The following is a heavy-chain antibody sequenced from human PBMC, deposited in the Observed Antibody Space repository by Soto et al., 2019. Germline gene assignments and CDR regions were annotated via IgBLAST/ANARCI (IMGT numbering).Heavy chain of an antibody. CDR1: GFTFSSYW. Sequence: EVQLVESGGGLVQPGGSLRLSCAASGFTFSSYWMSWVRQAPGKGLEWVANIKQDGSEKYYVDSVKGRFTISRDNAKNSLYLQMNILRAEDTAVYYCARDPYDILTGSYYYMDVWGKGTTVTVSS. CDR3: ARDPYDILTGSYYYMDV. V-gene: IGHV3-7*01. CDR2: IKQDGSEK. D-gene: IGHD3-9*01. J-gene: IGHJ6*03.